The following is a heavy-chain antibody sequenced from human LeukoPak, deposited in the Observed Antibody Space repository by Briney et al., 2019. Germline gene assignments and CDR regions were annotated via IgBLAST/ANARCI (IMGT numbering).Heavy chain of an antibody. Sequence: GGSLILSCAASGFTFSSYGMHWVRQAPGKGLEWVAVISYDGSNKYYADSVKGRFTISRDNSKNTLYLQMNSLRAEDTAVYYCAKGTYYYGSGTHNWFDPWGQGTLVTVSS. V-gene: IGHV3-30*18. CDR1: GFTFSSYG. D-gene: IGHD3-10*01. CDR2: ISYDGSNK. J-gene: IGHJ5*02. CDR3: AKGTYYYGSGTHNWFDP.